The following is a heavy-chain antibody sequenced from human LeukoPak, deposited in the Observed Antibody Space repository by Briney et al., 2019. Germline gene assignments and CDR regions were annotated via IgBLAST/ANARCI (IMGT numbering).Heavy chain of an antibody. D-gene: IGHD2-2*01. V-gene: IGHV4-39*01. CDR2: ISYSGNT. CDR1: GGSISGDYFY. Sequence: SETLSLTCTVSGGSISGDYFYWGWIRQPPGKGPEWIGTISYSGNTDYNTSLKSRVTISVDTSKNQFSLRLSSTTAADTAVYYCARPGGCRSTSCYSYFDSWGQGTLVTVSS. CDR3: ARPGGCRSTSCYSYFDS. J-gene: IGHJ4*02.